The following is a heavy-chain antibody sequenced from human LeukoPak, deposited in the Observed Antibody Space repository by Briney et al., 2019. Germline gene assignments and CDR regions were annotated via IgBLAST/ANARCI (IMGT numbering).Heavy chain of an antibody. D-gene: IGHD2-21*01. Sequence: GASVKVSCKASGYTFTSYGISWVRQAPGQGLEWMGWISAYNGNTNYAQKLQGRVTMTTDTSTSTAYMELSSLRSEDTAVYYCARVPPYCGGDCFDYWGQGTLVTVSS. V-gene: IGHV1-18*01. J-gene: IGHJ4*02. CDR3: ARVPPYCGGDCFDY. CDR2: ISAYNGNT. CDR1: GYTFTSYG.